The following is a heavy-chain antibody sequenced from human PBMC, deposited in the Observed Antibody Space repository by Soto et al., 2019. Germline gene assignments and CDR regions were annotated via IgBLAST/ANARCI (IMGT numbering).Heavy chain of an antibody. Sequence: EVQLLESGGGLVQPGGSLRLSCAASGFTFSTYALSWVRQAPGKGLEWVSAVTGSGGNTYYADSVKGRFTISRENSKNTLYLPMNSLRAEDTAVYYCARLDYDILTGYSNPYCFDYWGQGTLVTVSS. V-gene: IGHV3-23*01. CDR2: VTGSGGNT. CDR3: ARLDYDILTGYSNPYCFDY. D-gene: IGHD3-9*01. J-gene: IGHJ4*02. CDR1: GFTFSTYA.